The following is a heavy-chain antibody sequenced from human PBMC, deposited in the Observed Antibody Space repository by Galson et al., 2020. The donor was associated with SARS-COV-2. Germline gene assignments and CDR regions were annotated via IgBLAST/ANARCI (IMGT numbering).Heavy chain of an antibody. CDR3: TTDQFDYVWGSYQHDAFDI. D-gene: IGHD3-16*02. CDR1: GFTFSNAW. CDR2: IKTKTDGGPT. V-gene: IGHV3-15*01. Sequence: GESLKIYCAASGFTFSNAWMSWVRPAPGKGLEWVGRIKTKTDGGPTDYAAPVKGRFTISRDDSKNTLYLQMNSLKTEDTAVYYCTTDQFDYVWGSYQHDAFDIWGQGTMVTVSS. J-gene: IGHJ3*02.